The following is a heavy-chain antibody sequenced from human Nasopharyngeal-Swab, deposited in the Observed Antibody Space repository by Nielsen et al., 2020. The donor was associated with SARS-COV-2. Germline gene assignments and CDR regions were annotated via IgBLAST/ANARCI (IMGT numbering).Heavy chain of an antibody. Sequence: WVRQAPGQGLEWMGRIDPNTGGTSSAQIFQGRVTMTRDTSISTVYIEVTSLTSDDTALYYCARALSARTTFNCLGPWGQGTLVTVSS. CDR3: ARALSARTTFNCLGP. J-gene: IGHJ5*02. CDR2: IDPNTGGT. V-gene: IGHV1-2*06. D-gene: IGHD4-17*01.